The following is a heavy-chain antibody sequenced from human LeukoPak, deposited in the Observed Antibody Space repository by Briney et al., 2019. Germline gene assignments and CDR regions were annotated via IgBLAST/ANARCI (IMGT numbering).Heavy chain of an antibody. D-gene: IGHD5-18*01. Sequence: SETLSLTCTVSGGSFSSGSYCWNWIRQPAGKGLEWIGRIYTSGSTNYNPSLKSRVTISVDTSKNQFSLKLSSVTAADTAMYYCARDPSPYSYGPFYFDYWGQGTLVTVPS. CDR1: GGSFSSGSYC. CDR2: IYTSGST. V-gene: IGHV4-61*02. J-gene: IGHJ4*02. CDR3: ARDPSPYSYGPFYFDY.